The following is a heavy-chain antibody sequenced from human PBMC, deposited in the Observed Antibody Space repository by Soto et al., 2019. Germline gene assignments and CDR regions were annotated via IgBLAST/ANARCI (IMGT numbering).Heavy chain of an antibody. CDR3: ARGRYGDY. Sequence: QVHLVQSGAEVKKPGASVKVSCKASGYTFTSYGTTWVRQAPGQGLEWMGWISAHNGNTDYAQKLQGRVIVTRDTSTSTAYMELRSRISDDTAVYYCARGRYGDYWGQGALVTVSS. D-gene: IGHD1-1*01. V-gene: IGHV1-18*01. CDR1: GYTFTSYG. CDR2: ISAHNGNT. J-gene: IGHJ4*02.